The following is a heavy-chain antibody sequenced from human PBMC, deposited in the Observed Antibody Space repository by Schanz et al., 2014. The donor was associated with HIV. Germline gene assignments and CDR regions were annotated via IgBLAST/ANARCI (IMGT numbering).Heavy chain of an antibody. D-gene: IGHD2-21*02. CDR3: ARTYTGDWSTGAD. CDR2: IIPIFGSP. Sequence: QVLLVQSGAEVRKPGASVRVSCKASGYAFTDHFIHWVRQAPGQGLEYMGGIIPIFGSPKYAQKFQGRVTITADKATSTVYMDLSSLRSEDTAVYYCARTYTGDWSTGADWGQGTLVTVSS. J-gene: IGHJ4*02. CDR1: GYAFTDHF. V-gene: IGHV1-69*06.